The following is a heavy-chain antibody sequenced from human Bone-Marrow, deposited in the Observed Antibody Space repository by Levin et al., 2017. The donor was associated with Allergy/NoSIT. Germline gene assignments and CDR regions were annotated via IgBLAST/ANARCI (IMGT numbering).Heavy chain of an antibody. Sequence: GESLKISCAASGFTFSSYSMNWVRQAPGKGLEWVSSISSSSSYIYYADSVKGRFTISRDNAKNSLYLQMNSLRAEDTAAYYCARDIAAAGIPFDYWGQGTLVTVSS. CDR2: ISSSSSYI. J-gene: IGHJ4*02. CDR1: GFTFSSYS. CDR3: ARDIAAAGIPFDY. V-gene: IGHV3-21*01. D-gene: IGHD6-13*01.